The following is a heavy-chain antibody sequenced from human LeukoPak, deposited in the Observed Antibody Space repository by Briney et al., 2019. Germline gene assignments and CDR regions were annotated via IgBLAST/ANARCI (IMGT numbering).Heavy chain of an antibody. CDR2: VNLQGST. CDR3: AREGGLYRPLDY. V-gene: IGHV4-4*02. CDR1: GGSITQTNY. J-gene: IGHJ4*02. Sequence: SETLSLTCDVSGGSITQTNYCTRVRQPPEKGLEWIVEVNLQGSTNYNPSLMRRFAISVDTSANHVSLQLTSVTAADTAVYYCAREGGLYRPLDYSGQGTLVTVSS.